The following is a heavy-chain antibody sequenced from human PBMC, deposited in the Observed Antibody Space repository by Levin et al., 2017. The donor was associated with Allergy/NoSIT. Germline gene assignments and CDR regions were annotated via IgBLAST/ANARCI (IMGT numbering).Heavy chain of an antibody. V-gene: IGHV1-46*01. CDR1: GYTFTSYY. D-gene: IGHD3-10*01. J-gene: IGHJ4*02. CDR3: ARDQGALLWFREPGGLGD. CDR2: INPSGGST. Sequence: GASVKVSCKASGYTFTSYYMHWVRQAPGQGLEWMGIINPSGGSTSYAQKFQGRVTMTRDTSTSTVYMELSSLRSEDTAVYYCARDQGALLWFREPGGLGDWGQGTLVTVSS.